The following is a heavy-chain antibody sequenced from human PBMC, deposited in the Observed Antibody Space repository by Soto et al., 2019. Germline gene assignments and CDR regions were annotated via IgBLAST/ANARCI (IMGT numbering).Heavy chain of an antibody. CDR3: GKDIRSGSIDY. Sequence: GGSLRLSCAAPGYSITIHGMHWVRQAPGKGLEWVALIWSHGTDQYYADSVRGRFTVSRDTSTNTVFLQMHSLRADDTATYYWGKDIRSGSIDYWGQGTPVTVSS. D-gene: IGHD1-1*01. V-gene: IGHV3-33*02. CDR2: IWSHGTDQ. CDR1: GYSITIHG. J-gene: IGHJ4*02.